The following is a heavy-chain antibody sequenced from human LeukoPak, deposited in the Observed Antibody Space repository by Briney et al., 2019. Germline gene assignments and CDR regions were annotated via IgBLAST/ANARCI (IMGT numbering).Heavy chain of an antibody. D-gene: IGHD3-3*01. CDR3: AIIPWSGYPGWFDP. V-gene: IGHV1-69*05. Sequence: GASVRVSYKASGGTFSRYDIRWVRQAPGKGGEWMGGIIPIFGTANYAQKFHGRVTITTDESASPAYMQLRSLRSEDTAVYYCAIIPWSGYPGWFDPWVQGTLVTVSS. CDR1: GGTFSRYD. J-gene: IGHJ5*02. CDR2: IIPIFGTA.